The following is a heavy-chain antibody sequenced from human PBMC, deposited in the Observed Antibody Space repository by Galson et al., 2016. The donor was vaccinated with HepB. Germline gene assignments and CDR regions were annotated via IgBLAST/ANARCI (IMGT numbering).Heavy chain of an antibody. CDR1: GGSISSGDYY. CDR3: ARGASGYGSGY. Sequence: LSLTCTVSGGSISSGDYYWNWIRQPPGKGLEWIGYIFYSGGTYYNPSLKSRLTISLDASKNQFSLRLSSVTAADTAVYYCARGASGYGSGYWGQGTLVTVSS. V-gene: IGHV4-30-4*01. D-gene: IGHD5-12*01. J-gene: IGHJ4*02. CDR2: IFYSGGT.